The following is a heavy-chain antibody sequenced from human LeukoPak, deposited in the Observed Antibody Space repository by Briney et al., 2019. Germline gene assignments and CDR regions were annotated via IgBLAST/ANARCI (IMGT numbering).Heavy chain of an antibody. CDR2: IKQDGSKK. Sequence: GGALRLSCAASEFTLSSYWMSWVRPAPGKGLEWVANIKQDGSKKYYVASVKGRFTISRDNAKNSLYLQMNSLRAEDTAVYYCASGLGWLVDNWGQGTLVTVSS. J-gene: IGHJ4*02. CDR3: ASGLGWLVDN. V-gene: IGHV3-7*01. D-gene: IGHD2-21*01. CDR1: EFTLSSYW.